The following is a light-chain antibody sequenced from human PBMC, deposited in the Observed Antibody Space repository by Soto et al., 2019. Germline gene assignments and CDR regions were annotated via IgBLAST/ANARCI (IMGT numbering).Light chain of an antibody. Sequence: EIVLTQSPGTLSVSPGERATLSCRASESVSSNYLGWYQQKPGQAPRLLIYGASSRATGIPDRFSGSGSGTDFTLTISSLEPEDFAVYYCQQRSNWPITFGQGTRLEI. CDR2: GAS. J-gene: IGKJ5*01. CDR1: ESVSSNY. CDR3: QQRSNWPIT. V-gene: IGKV3D-20*02.